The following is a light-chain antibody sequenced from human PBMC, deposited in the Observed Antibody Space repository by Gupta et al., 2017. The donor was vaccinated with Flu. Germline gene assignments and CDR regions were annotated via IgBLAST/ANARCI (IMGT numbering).Light chain of an antibody. Sequence: VTITCGLSSGSVCFNNFLSWYQQTPGQAQRRLIYKTNRRSAGVPDRFSGSICGNTAALTITGAEEDEASDYYCVVVLTSGIWVFGGGTKLTVL. J-gene: IGLJ3*02. CDR3: VVVLTSGIWV. CDR2: KTN. CDR1: SGSVCFNNF. V-gene: IGLV8-61*01.